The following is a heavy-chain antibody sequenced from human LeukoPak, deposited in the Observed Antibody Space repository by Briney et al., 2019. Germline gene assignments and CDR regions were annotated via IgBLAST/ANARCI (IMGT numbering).Heavy chain of an antibody. V-gene: IGHV3-13*01. CDR2: IGTAGDT. J-gene: IGHJ6*02. D-gene: IGHD2-2*01. CDR3: ARGGCSSPSCYETYTYGLDV. Sequence: GGSLRLSCAASGFTFGHHDMHWVRQPTGRGLEWVSGIGTAGDTYYPDSVKGRFTISRESAKNSLYLQMNSLRAGDTAVYYCARGGCSSPSCYETYTYGLDVWGQGTTVTVSS. CDR1: GFTFGHHD.